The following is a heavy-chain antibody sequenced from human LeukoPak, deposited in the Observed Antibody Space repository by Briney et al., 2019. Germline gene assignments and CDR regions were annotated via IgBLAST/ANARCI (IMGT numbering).Heavy chain of an antibody. J-gene: IGHJ4*02. CDR2: IYYSGST. CDR1: GGSISSSSYY. CDR3: ASRGIAVAAIDY. Sequence: SETLSLTCTVSGGSISSSSYYWGWIRQPPGKVLEWIGSIYYSGSTYYNPSLKSRVTISVDTSKNQFSLKLSSVTAADTAVYYCASRGIAVAAIDYWGQGTLVTVSS. V-gene: IGHV4-39*07. D-gene: IGHD6-19*01.